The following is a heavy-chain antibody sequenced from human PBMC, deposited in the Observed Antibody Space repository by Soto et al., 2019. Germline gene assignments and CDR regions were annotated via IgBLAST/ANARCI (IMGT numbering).Heavy chain of an antibody. Sequence: QVQVVESGGGVVQPGRSLRLSCAASGFVFSNYGMHWVRQAPGKGLEWVAVISNDGNDEYYIDSVKGRFTIPRDNYKNRLYLQISTLNTEYTALYYCSKDIHSGRTHLEAEYWGQGTLVTVSS. J-gene: IGHJ1*01. V-gene: IGHV3-30*18. CDR1: GFVFSNYG. D-gene: IGHD1-26*01. CDR3: SKDIHSGRTHLEAEY. CDR2: ISNDGNDE.